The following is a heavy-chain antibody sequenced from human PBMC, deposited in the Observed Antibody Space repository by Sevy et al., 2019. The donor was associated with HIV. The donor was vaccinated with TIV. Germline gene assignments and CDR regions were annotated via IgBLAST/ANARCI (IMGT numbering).Heavy chain of an antibody. V-gene: IGHV3-30-3*01. CDR2: ISYDGSNK. J-gene: IGHJ6*02. CDR1: GFTFSSYA. CDR3: ARAGYCSGGSCYPPGYYYYYGMDV. Sequence: GGSLRLSCAASGFTFSSYAMHWVRQAPGKGLEWVAVISYDGSNKYYADSGKGRFTISRDNSKNTLYLQMNSLRAEDTAVYYCARAGYCSGGSCYPPGYYYYYGMDVWGQGTTVTVSS. D-gene: IGHD2-15*01.